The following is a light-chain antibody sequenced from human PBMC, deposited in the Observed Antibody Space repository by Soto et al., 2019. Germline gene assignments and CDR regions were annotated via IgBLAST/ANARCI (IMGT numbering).Light chain of an antibody. CDR1: ESVTFGY. Sequence: EIVLTQSPDTLSLSPGERATLSCRASESVTFGYLAWYQQRPGQSPRLLFSDASSRAPGIPDRFSAGGSGTDFTLTINRVEPDDFAVYYCQQYNTSPPYTFAQGTRLEIK. CDR3: QQYNTSPPYT. J-gene: IGKJ2*01. CDR2: DAS. V-gene: IGKV3-20*01.